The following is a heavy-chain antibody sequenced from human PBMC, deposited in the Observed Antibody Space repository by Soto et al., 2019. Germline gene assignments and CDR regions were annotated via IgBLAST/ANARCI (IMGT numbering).Heavy chain of an antibody. Sequence: KPSETLSLTCAVYGGSFSGYYWSWIRQPPGKGLEWIGEINHSGSTNYNPSLKSRVTISVDTSKNQFSLKLSSVTAADTAVYYCARVRPSRYYYYMDVWGKGTTVTVSS. CDR3: ARVRPSRYYYYMDV. V-gene: IGHV4-34*01. CDR1: GGSFSGYY. CDR2: INHSGST. J-gene: IGHJ6*03. D-gene: IGHD6-25*01.